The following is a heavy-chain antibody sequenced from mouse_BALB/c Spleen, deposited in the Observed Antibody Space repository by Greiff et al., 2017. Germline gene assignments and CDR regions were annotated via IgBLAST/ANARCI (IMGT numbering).Heavy chain of an antibody. Sequence: QVQLQQSGAELVRPGTSVKMSCKAAGYTFTNYWICWVKQRPGHGLEWIGDIYPGGGYTNYNEKFKGKATLTADTSSSTAYMQLSSLTSEDSAIYSCASRTGTLWFAYWGQGTLVTVSA. CDR2: IYPGGGYT. V-gene: IGHV1-63*02. CDR1: GYTFTNYW. D-gene: IGHD4-1*01. CDR3: ASRTGTLWFAY. J-gene: IGHJ3*01.